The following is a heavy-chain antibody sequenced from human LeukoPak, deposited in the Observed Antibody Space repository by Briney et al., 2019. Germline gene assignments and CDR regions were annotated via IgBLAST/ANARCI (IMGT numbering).Heavy chain of an antibody. CDR1: GFTFRDYY. V-gene: IGHV3-11*01. CDR2: ISSSGSTI. J-gene: IGHJ4*02. D-gene: IGHD2-2*01. Sequence: PGGSLRLSCAASGFTFRDYYMSWVRQAPGKGLEWVSYISSSGSTIYYADSVKGRFTISRDNAKNSLYLQMNSLRAEDTAVYYCARGVDCSSTSCSIPDYWGQGTLVTVSS. CDR3: ARGVDCSSTSCSIPDY.